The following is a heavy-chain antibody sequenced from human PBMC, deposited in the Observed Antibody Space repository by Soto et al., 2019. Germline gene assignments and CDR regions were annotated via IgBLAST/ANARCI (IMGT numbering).Heavy chain of an antibody. CDR3: AKRAIVEGSRYFDY. Sequence: GGSLRLSCAASGFTFSSNAMSWVRQAPGKGLEWVSAIGSHSDTYYVDSVRGRFTISRGSSKNTLYLQMNSLRAEDTAVYYCAKRAIVEGSRYFDYWGLGTLVTVSS. CDR2: IGSHSDT. J-gene: IGHJ4*02. CDR1: GFTFSSNA. V-gene: IGHV3-23*05. D-gene: IGHD1-26*01.